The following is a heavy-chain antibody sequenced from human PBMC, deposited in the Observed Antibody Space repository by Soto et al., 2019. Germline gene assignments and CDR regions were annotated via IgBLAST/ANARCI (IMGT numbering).Heavy chain of an antibody. V-gene: IGHV1-69*01. CDR3: AREGRYDYSTANWFDP. Sequence: QVQLVQSGAEVKKPGSSVKVSCKASGGTFSSYAITWVRQAPGQGLEWMGGIIPIFGTANYAQKFQGRVTITADEPTSRAYVELRRLRAEDTAVYYCAREGRYDYSTANWFDPLGQGTLVTVSS. D-gene: IGHD4-4*01. J-gene: IGHJ5*02. CDR2: IIPIFGTA. CDR1: GGTFSSYA.